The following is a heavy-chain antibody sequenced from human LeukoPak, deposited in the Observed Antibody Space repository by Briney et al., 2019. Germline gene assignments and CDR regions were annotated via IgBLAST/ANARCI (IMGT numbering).Heavy chain of an antibody. D-gene: IGHD3-10*01. Sequence: ASVKVSCKASGGTFSSYAISWVRQAPGQGLEWMGGIIPIFGTANYAQKFQGRVTITADESTSTAYMELSSLRSEDTAVYYCARDRGARYYGSGSYYFRASFDYWSQGTLVTVSS. V-gene: IGHV1-69*13. J-gene: IGHJ4*02. CDR3: ARDRGARYYGSGSYYFRASFDY. CDR1: GGTFSSYA. CDR2: IIPIFGTA.